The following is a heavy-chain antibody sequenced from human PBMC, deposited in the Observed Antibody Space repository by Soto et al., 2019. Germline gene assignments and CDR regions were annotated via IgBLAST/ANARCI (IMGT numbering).Heavy chain of an antibody. CDR1: GGSFSGYY. CDR2: INHSGST. V-gene: IGHV4-34*01. D-gene: IGHD5-12*01. J-gene: IGHJ5*02. CDR3: ARGQSGYDFRGNWFDP. Sequence: SQTLSLTCAVYGGSFSGYYWSWIRQPPGKGLEWIGEINHSGSTNYNPSLKSRVTISVDTSKNQFSLKLSSVTAADTAVYYCARGQSGYDFRGNWFDPWGQGTLVTVSS.